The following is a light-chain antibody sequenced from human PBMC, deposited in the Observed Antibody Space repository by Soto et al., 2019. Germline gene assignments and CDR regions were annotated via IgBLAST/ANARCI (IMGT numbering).Light chain of an antibody. CDR1: QSLNTR. Sequence: IHLTHSEFSLSSARGDRVTLTCRASQSLNTRLAWYQQKPGKVPKLLIYAASTLQSGVPSRFSGSGSGTDFTLTISSLQPEDVATYYCQKCKVAPFTFGGGTKVDIK. CDR2: AAS. V-gene: IGKV1-27*01. J-gene: IGKJ4*01. CDR3: QKCKVAPFT.